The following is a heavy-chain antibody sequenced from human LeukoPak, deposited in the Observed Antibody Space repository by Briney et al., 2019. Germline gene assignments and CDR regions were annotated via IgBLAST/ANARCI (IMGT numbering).Heavy chain of an antibody. Sequence: SETLSLTCTVSGYSISSGYYWGWIRQPPGKGLEWIGSIYHSGSTYYNPSLKSRVTISVDTSKNQFSLKLSSVTAADTAVYYCARAVRSGGYGGGYYFDYWGQRTLVTVSS. CDR3: ARAVRSGGYGGGYYFDY. V-gene: IGHV4-38-2*02. CDR2: IYHSGST. D-gene: IGHD5-12*01. J-gene: IGHJ4*02. CDR1: GYSISSGYY.